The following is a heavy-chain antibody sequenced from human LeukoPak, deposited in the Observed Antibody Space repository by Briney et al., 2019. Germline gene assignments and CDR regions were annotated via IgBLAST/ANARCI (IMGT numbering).Heavy chain of an antibody. D-gene: IGHD6-13*01. Sequence: GGSLRLSCAASGFTFSSYGMHWVRQAPGKGLEWVAVISYDGSNKYYADSVKGRFTISRDNSKNTLYLQMNSLRAEDTAVYYCARLPYSSSWYRDYWGQGTLVTVSS. CDR3: ARLPYSSSWYRDY. J-gene: IGHJ4*02. V-gene: IGHV3-30*03. CDR1: GFTFSSYG. CDR2: ISYDGSNK.